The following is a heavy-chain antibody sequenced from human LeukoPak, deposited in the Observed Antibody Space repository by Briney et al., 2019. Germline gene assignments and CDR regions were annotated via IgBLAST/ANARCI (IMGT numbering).Heavy chain of an antibody. V-gene: IGHV4-34*01. CDR2: INHSGST. Sequence: PLETLSLTCAVYGGSFSGYYWSWIRQPPGKGLEWIGEINHSGSTNYKPSIKNRVTISVDTSKNQFSLKLSSVTAADTAVYYCARVAAADHYYFDYWGQGTLVTVSS. J-gene: IGHJ4*02. CDR1: GGSFSGYY. D-gene: IGHD6-13*01. CDR3: ARVAAADHYYFDY.